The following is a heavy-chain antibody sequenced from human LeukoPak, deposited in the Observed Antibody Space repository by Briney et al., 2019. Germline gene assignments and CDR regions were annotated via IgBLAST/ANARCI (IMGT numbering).Heavy chain of an antibody. CDR1: GYSISSGYY. V-gene: IGHV4-38-2*02. Sequence: PSETLSLTCTVSGYSISSGYYWGWIRQPPGKGLEWIGSGSTYYNPSLKSRVTISIDTSTNQFSLKLNSVTAADTAVYYCAREGLGSGSDPWGQGTLVTVSS. J-gene: IGHJ5*02. CDR2: SGST. D-gene: IGHD3-10*01. CDR3: AREGLGSGSDP.